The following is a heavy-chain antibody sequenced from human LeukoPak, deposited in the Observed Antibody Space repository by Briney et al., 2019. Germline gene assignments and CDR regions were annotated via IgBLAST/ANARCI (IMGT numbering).Heavy chain of an antibody. CDR3: ARDRGGYYDFWSGPGRSYYYYGMDV. CDR1: GYTFTSYA. Sequence: ASVKVSCKASGYTFTSYAMNWVRQAPGQGLEWMGWINTNTGNPTYAQGFTGRFVFSLDTSVSTAYLQISSLKAEDTAVYYCARDRGGYYDFWSGPGRSYYYYGMDVRGQGTTVTVSS. V-gene: IGHV7-4-1*02. J-gene: IGHJ6*02. D-gene: IGHD3-3*01. CDR2: INTNTGNP.